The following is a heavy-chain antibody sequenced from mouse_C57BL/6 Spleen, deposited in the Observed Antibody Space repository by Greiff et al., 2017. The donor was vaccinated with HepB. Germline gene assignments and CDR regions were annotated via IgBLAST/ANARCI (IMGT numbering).Heavy chain of an antibody. CDR3: ARGDITTVVGFDY. CDR1: GYAFSSYW. CDR2: IYPGDGDT. Sequence: QVHVKQSGAELVKPGASVKISCKASGYAFSSYWMNWVKQRPGKGLEWIGQIYPGDGDTNYNGKFKGKATLTADKSSSTAYMQLSSLTSEDSAVYFCARGDITTVVGFDYWGQGTTLTVSS. J-gene: IGHJ2*01. D-gene: IGHD1-1*01. V-gene: IGHV1-80*01.